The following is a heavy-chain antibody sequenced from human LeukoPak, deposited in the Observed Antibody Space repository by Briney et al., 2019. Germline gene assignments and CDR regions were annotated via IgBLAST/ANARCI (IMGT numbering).Heavy chain of an antibody. D-gene: IGHD6-6*01. Sequence: SETLSLTCTVSGGSISSYYWSWIRQPPGKGLEWIGYIYTSGSTNYNPSLKGRVTISVDTSKNQFSLKLSSVTAADTAVYYCARQSIAARFGWFDPWGQGTLVTVSS. CDR2: IYTSGST. CDR3: ARQSIAARFGWFDP. CDR1: GGSISSYY. V-gene: IGHV4-4*09. J-gene: IGHJ5*02.